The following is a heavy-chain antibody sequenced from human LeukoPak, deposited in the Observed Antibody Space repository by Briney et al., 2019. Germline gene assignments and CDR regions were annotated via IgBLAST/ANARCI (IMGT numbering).Heavy chain of an antibody. V-gene: IGHV3-9*01. Sequence: GGSLRLSCAASGFTFDDYAMHWVRQAPGKGLEWVSGISWNSGSIGYADSVKGRFTISRDNAKNSLYLQMNSLRAEDTAVYYCASGEQLWYPNYFDYWGQGTLVTASS. CDR1: GFTFDDYA. D-gene: IGHD5-18*01. CDR3: ASGEQLWYPNYFDY. J-gene: IGHJ4*02. CDR2: ISWNSGSI.